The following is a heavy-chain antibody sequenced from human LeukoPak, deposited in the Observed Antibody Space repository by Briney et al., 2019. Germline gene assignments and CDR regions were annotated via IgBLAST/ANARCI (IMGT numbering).Heavy chain of an antibody. CDR2: INHSGST. CDR3: AMSEGCSSTSCYYNWFDP. Sequence: PSETLSLTCTVSGGSISSSSYYWSWIRQPPGKGLEWIGEINHSGSTNYNPSLKSRVTISVDTSKNQFSLKLSSVTAADTAVYYCAMSEGCSSTSCYYNWFDPWGQGTLVTVSS. V-gene: IGHV4-39*07. J-gene: IGHJ5*02. CDR1: GGSISSSSYY. D-gene: IGHD2-2*01.